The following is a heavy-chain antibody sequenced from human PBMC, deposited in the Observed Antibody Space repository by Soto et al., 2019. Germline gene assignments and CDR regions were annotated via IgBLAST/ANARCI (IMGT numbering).Heavy chain of an antibody. V-gene: IGHV1-69*01. D-gene: IGHD6-13*01. J-gene: IGHJ6*04. Sequence: QVQLVQSGAEVKKPGSSVKVSCQSSGGTFTDSAVSWVRQAPGQGLEWVGGIIPISRTATYSQKFQGRISIPAHESRGTTYMELSSLTSEDTAVYYCATGGELVAPGLSDYFAMDVWGEGTTVTVSS. CDR3: ATGGELVAPGLSDYFAMDV. CDR2: IIPISRTA. CDR1: GGTFTDSA.